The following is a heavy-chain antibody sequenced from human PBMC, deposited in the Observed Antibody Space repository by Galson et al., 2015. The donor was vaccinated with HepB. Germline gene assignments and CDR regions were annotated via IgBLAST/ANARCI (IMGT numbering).Heavy chain of an antibody. CDR2: INHSGST. CDR3: ARGLGGEKTTVTTNLAFDI. Sequence: ETLSLTCAVYGGSFSGYYWSWIRQPPGKGLEWIGEINHSGSTNYNPSLKSRVTISVDTSKNQFSLKLSSVTAADTAVYYCARGLGGEKTTVTTNLAFDIWGQGIMVTVSS. V-gene: IGHV4-34*01. CDR1: GGSFSGYY. J-gene: IGHJ3*02. D-gene: IGHD4-17*01.